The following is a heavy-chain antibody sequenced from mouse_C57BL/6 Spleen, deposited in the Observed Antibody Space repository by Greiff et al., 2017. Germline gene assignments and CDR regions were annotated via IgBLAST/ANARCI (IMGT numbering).Heavy chain of an antibody. J-gene: IGHJ4*01. CDR3: ARRDLTTIVSYCAMDY. CDR2: ILPGSGST. CDR1: GYTFTGYL. V-gene: IGHV1-9*01. Sequence: QVQLMESGAELMQPGASVKLSCKATGYTFTGYLIEWVKQRPGHGLEWIGEILPGSGSTNYNEKFKGKATFTAATSSNTAYMQLSSLTTEDSAIYYCARRDLTTIVSYCAMDYWGQGTSVTVSS. D-gene: IGHD2-5*01.